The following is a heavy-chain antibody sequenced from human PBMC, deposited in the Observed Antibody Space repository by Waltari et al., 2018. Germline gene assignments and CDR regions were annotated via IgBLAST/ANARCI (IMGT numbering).Heavy chain of an antibody. D-gene: IGHD3-22*01. CDR3: ARDRRYYYDSSGYYWDY. J-gene: IGHJ4*02. V-gene: IGHV1-69*04. Sequence: QVQLVQSGAEVKKPGSSVKVSCKASGGTFSSYAISWVRQAPGQGLEWMGGFIPILGIANYAQKFQGRVTITADESTSTAYMELSSLRSEDTAVYYCARDRRYYYDSSGYYWDYWGQGTLVTVSS. CDR2: FIPILGIA. CDR1: GGTFSSYA.